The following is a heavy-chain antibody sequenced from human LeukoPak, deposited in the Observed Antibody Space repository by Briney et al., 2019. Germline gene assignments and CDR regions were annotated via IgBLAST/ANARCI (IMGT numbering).Heavy chain of an antibody. CDR3: ARDRKVRGVIISGGWFDP. D-gene: IGHD3-10*01. CDR2: ISSSSSYI. CDR1: GFTFSNYA. J-gene: IGHJ5*02. V-gene: IGHV3-21*01. Sequence: GGSLRLSCAASGFTFSNYAMHWVRQAPGKGLEWVSSISSSSSYIYYADSVKGRFTISRDNAKNSLYLQMNSLRAEDTAVYYCARDRKVRGVIISGGWFDPWGQGTLVTVSS.